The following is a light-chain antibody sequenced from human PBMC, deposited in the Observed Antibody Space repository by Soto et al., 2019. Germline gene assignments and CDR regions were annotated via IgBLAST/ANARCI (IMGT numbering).Light chain of an antibody. J-gene: IGLJ1*01. V-gene: IGLV1-51*01. CDR3: GTWHSDSYV. CDR2: DNN. CDR1: SSNIGSND. Sequence: QSVLTQPPSVSAAPGQKVTIPCSGGSSNIGSNDVCWYQQVPGTAPKALIYDNNKRPSGIPDRFSGSKSGTSATLGISGLQTGDEADYYCGTWHSDSYVFGSGTKLTVL.